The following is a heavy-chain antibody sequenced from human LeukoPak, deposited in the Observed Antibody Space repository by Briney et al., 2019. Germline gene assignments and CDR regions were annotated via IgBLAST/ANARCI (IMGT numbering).Heavy chain of an antibody. CDR1: GFTFSSYW. V-gene: IGHV3-7*01. J-gene: IGHJ4*02. Sequence: GGSLRLSCAASGFTFSSYWMNWVRQAPGKGLEWVANIKQDGSKKYYVDSVKGRLTISRDNAKNSLYLQMNSLRAEDTAVYYCARDRAVPAALDYWGQGTLVTVSS. CDR2: IKQDGSKK. CDR3: ARDRAVPAALDY. D-gene: IGHD2-2*01.